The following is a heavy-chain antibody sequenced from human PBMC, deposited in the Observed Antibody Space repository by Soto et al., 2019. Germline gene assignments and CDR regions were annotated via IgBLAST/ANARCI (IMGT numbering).Heavy chain of an antibody. D-gene: IGHD2-2*01. CDR2: ISGSGGST. CDR3: AKVGSFGIVVVPAAYYFDY. V-gene: IGHV3-23*01. CDR1: GFTFSSYA. Sequence: GGSLRLSCAASGFTFSSYAMSWVRQAPGKGLEWVSAISGSGGSTYYADSVKGRFTISRDNSKNTLYLQMNSLRAEDTAVYYCAKVGSFGIVVVPAAYYFDYWGQGTLVTVSS. J-gene: IGHJ4*02.